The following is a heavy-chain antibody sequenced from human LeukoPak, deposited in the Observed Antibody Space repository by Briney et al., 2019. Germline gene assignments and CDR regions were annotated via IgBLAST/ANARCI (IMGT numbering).Heavy chain of an antibody. D-gene: IGHD4-23*01. V-gene: IGHV3-21*01. CDR3: AKNTVEHYYYYMDV. Sequence: GGSLRLSCAASGFTFSAYRMNWVRQAPGKGLEWVSSTSSSTGYIYYADSAKGRFTISRDNAKNSLYLQMNSLRAEDTAAYYCAKNTVEHYYYYMDVWGKGTTVTISS. J-gene: IGHJ6*03. CDR2: TSSSTGYI. CDR1: GFTFSAYR.